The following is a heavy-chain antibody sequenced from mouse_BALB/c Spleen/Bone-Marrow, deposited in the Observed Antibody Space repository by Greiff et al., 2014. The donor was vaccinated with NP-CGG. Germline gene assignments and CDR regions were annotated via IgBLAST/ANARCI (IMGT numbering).Heavy chain of an antibody. CDR3: ARGEITAFAY. Sequence: QVQLQQPGAELVRPGASVKLSCKASGYSFTIYWVNWVKQRPGQGLEWIGMIHPSDIETRLNQKFKDKATLTVDKSSNTAYMQLSSPTSEDSAVYYCARGEITAFAYWGQGTLVTVSA. CDR1: GYSFTIYW. V-gene: IGHV1-61*01. D-gene: IGHD2-4*01. CDR2: IHPSDIET. J-gene: IGHJ3*01.